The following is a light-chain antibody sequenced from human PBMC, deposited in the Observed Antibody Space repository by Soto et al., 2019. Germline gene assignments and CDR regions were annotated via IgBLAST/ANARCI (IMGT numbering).Light chain of an antibody. CDR1: SSDVGGYNY. CDR3: SSYTSSSTLGAV. Sequence: QSALTQPASVSGSPGQSITISCTGTSSDVGGYNYVSWYQQHPGKAPKLMIYEVSNRPSGVSNRFSGSKSGNTAFLTISGLQAEDEADYYCSSYTSSSTLGAVFGGGTKLTVL. J-gene: IGLJ2*01. V-gene: IGLV2-14*01. CDR2: EVS.